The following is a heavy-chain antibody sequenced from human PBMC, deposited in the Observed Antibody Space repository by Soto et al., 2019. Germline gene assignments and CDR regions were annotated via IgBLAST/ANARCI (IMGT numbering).Heavy chain of an antibody. J-gene: IGHJ6*02. D-gene: IGHD2-15*01. Sequence: PGESLKISCKGSGYSFTSYWIGWVRQMPGKGLEWMGIIYPGDSDTRYSPSFQGQVTISADKSISTAYLQWSSLKASDTAMYYCARRGRYCSGGSCFHYYYYGMDVWGQGXTVTVYS. V-gene: IGHV5-51*01. CDR2: IYPGDSDT. CDR3: ARRGRYCSGGSCFHYYYYGMDV. CDR1: GYSFTSYW.